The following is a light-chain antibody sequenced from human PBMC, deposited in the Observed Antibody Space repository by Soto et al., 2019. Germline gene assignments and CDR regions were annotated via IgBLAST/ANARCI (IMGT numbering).Light chain of an antibody. V-gene: IGLV6-57*01. J-gene: IGLJ3*02. CDR3: QSYDSSNLWV. CDR2: EDN. Sequence: NFMLNQPHSVSESPGKTVTISCTRSSGSIASNYVQWYQQRPGSSPTTVIYEDNQRPSGVPDRFSGSIDSSSNSASLTISGLKTEDEADYYCQSYDSSNLWVFGGGTKLTVL. CDR1: SGSIASNY.